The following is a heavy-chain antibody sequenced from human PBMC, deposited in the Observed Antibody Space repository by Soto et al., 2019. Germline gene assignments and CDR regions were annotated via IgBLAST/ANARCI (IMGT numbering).Heavy chain of an antibody. V-gene: IGHV4-59*01. D-gene: IGHD2-21*01. J-gene: IGHJ4*02. Sequence: SETLSLTCTVSGGSISNFYWSWIRQPPGKGLEWIGYIYYSGNTNYNPSLKSRVSISVDTSKNQLSLNLTSMTAADTAVYYCASAPMLFSRSYSDSWGPGTLVPVPS. CDR3: ASAPMLFSRSYSDS. CDR1: GGSISNFY. CDR2: IYYSGNT.